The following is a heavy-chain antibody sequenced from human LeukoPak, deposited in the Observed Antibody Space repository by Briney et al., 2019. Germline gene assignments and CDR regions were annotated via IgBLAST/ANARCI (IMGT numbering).Heavy chain of an antibody. CDR2: TNPNSGNT. J-gene: IGHJ3*02. D-gene: IGHD3-3*01. CDR3: ARAAPPLGFLEWFKYAFDI. Sequence: ASVKVSCKASGYTFTSYDINWVRQATGQGLEWMGWTNPNSGNTGYAQKFQGRVTMTRNTSISTAYMELSSLRSEDTAVYYCARAAPPLGFLEWFKYAFDIWGQGTMVTVSS. V-gene: IGHV1-8*01. CDR1: GYTFTSYD.